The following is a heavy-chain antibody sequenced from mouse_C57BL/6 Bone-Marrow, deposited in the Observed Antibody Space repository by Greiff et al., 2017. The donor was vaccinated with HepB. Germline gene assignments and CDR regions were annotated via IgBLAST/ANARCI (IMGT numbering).Heavy chain of an antibody. CDR2: ILTGSGST. D-gene: IGHD2-12*01. J-gene: IGHJ3*01. CDR1: GYTFTGYW. CDR3: ARNSYDAQFAY. V-gene: IGHV1-9*01. Sequence: VQLQQSGAELMKPGASVKLSCTASGYTFTGYWIEWVKQRPGHGLEWIGWILTGSGSTNYNEKVKGKATFTADTSSNTAYMQLSSLTTEDSAIYYCARNSYDAQFAYWGQGTLVTVSA.